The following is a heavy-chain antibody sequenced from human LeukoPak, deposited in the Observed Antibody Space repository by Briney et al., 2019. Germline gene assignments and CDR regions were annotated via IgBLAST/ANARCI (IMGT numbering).Heavy chain of an antibody. D-gene: IGHD3-3*01. V-gene: IGHV1-69*05. CDR2: IIPIFGTA. CDR1: GGTFSSYA. Sequence: SVKVSCKASGGTFSSYAISWVRQAPGQGLEWMGGIIPIFGTANYAQKFQGRVTITTDESTSTAYMELSSLRSEDTAVYYCARAGSDYDFWGGYYREAFDIWGQGTMVTVSS. J-gene: IGHJ3*02. CDR3: ARAGSDYDFWGGYYREAFDI.